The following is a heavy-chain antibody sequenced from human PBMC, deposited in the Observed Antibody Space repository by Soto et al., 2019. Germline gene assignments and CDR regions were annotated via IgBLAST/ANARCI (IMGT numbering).Heavy chain of an antibody. CDR1: GFTFTSSA. Sequence: QMQLVQSGPEVKKPGTSVKVSCKASGFTFTSSAMQWVRQARGQRLEWIGWIVVGSGNTNYAQQFQERVTITRDMSTSTAYLELSSLRSEDTAVYYCAAASYGDYGIDYWGQGTLVTVSS. CDR2: IVVGSGNT. D-gene: IGHD4-17*01. CDR3: AAASYGDYGIDY. V-gene: IGHV1-58*02. J-gene: IGHJ4*02.